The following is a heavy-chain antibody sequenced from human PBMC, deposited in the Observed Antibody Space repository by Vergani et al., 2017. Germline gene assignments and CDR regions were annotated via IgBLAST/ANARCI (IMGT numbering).Heavy chain of an antibody. CDR3: AKGVQLWSRDYYYGMDV. CDR2: IYSGGST. CDR1: GFTFSSYW. Sequence: EVQLVESGGGLVQPGGSLRLSCAASGFTFSSYWMHWVRQAPGKGLVWVSVIYSGGSTYYADSVKGRFTISRDNSKNSLYLQMNSLRTEDTALYYCAKGVQLWSRDYYYGMDVWGQGTTVAVSS. V-gene: IGHV3-74*01. J-gene: IGHJ6*02. D-gene: IGHD5-18*01.